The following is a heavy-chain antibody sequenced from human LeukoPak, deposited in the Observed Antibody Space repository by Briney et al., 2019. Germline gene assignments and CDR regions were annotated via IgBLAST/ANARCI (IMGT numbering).Heavy chain of an antibody. V-gene: IGHV4-59*12. Sequence: SETLSLTCTVSGGSISSYYWSWIRQPPGKGLEWIGYIYYSGSTNYNPSLKSRVTISVDTSKNQFSLKLSSVTAADTAVYYCAREIGVRFDPWGQGTLVTVSS. D-gene: IGHD3-10*01. CDR3: AREIGVRFDP. CDR2: IYYSGST. CDR1: GGSISSYY. J-gene: IGHJ5*02.